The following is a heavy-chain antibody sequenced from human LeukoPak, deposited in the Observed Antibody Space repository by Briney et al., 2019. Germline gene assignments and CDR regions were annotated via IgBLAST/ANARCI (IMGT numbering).Heavy chain of an antibody. D-gene: IGHD1-20*01. CDR1: GFSFDDYA. J-gene: IGHJ4*02. CDR3: AKDSNWNLPDY. Sequence: PGRSLRLSCAASGFSFDDYAMHWVRQAPGKCLEWVSGISWNSGSIGYADSVKGRFTISRDNAKNSLYLQMNSLRAEDTALYYCAKDSNWNLPDYWGQGTLVTVSS. V-gene: IGHV3-9*01. CDR2: ISWNSGSI.